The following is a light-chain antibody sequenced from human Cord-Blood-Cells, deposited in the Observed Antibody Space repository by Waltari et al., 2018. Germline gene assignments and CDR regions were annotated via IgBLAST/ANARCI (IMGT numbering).Light chain of an antibody. V-gene: IGKV3-11*01. CDR3: QQRSNWPPLT. CDR2: DAS. Sequence: EIVLTQSPATLSLSSGEIATLSCRASQSVSSYLAWYQQKPGQAPRLLIYDASNRATGIPARFSGSGSGTDFNLTISSLEPEDFAVYYCQQRSNWPPLTFGGGTKVEIK. J-gene: IGKJ4*01. CDR1: QSVSSY.